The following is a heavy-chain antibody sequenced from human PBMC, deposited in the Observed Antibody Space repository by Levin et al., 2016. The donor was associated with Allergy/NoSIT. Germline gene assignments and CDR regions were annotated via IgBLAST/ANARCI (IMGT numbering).Heavy chain of an antibody. CDR2: VYDYGAT. Sequence: SETLSLTCAASGGAFSSYSWSWLRQSPEKGLEWIGEVYDYGATKYNPSLNSRVTISVDLTRKRFSLNLSSVTAADTGVYYCARAIFGEVATDDNHHYMDVWGDGTTVTVSS. CDR1: GGAFSSYS. J-gene: IGHJ6*03. D-gene: IGHD3-3*01. V-gene: IGHV4-34*01. CDR3: ARAIFGEVATDDNHHYMDV.